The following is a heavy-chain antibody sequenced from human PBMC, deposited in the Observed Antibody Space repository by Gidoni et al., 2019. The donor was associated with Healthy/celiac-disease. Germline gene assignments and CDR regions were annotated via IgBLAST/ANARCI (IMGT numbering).Heavy chain of an antibody. J-gene: IGHJ4*02. Sequence: EVQLLESGGGLVQPGGSLRLSCAASGFTFSSYAMRWVRQAPGKGLEWVSAISGSGGSTYYAGSVKGRFTISRDNSKNTLYLQMNSRGAEDTAVYYCAKDSTEGWDYWGQGTLVTVSS. V-gene: IGHV3-23*01. CDR3: AKDSTEGWDY. CDR2: ISGSGGST. CDR1: GFTFSSYA.